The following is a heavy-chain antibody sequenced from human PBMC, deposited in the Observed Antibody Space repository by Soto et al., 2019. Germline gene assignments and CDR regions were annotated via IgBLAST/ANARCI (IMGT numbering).Heavy chain of an antibody. CDR1: SDSISSYY. V-gene: IGHV4-59*08. J-gene: IGHJ4*02. CDR3: ARAVGDPLYYLDY. CDR2: TDYSGNT. Sequence: QVQLQESGPGLVRPSETLSLTCTVSSDSISSYYWIWIRQSPGKGLEWIGYTDYSGNTNYNPSLKIRVTISGHTSKNQFSLRLSSVTAADTAVYYCARAVGDPLYYLDYWGQGTLVTVSS. D-gene: IGHD6-19*01.